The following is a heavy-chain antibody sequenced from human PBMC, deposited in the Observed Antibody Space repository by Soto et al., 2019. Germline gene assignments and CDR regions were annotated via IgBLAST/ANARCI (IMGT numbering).Heavy chain of an antibody. V-gene: IGHV3-30-3*01. CDR3: ARVGIVATIYYYYYGMDV. CDR2: ISYDGSNK. J-gene: IGHJ6*02. CDR1: GFTFSSYA. Sequence: QVQLVESGGGVVQPGRSLRLSCAASGFTFSSYAMHWVRQAPGKGLEWVAVISYDGSNKYYADSVKGRFTISRDNSKNTLYLQMNGQRAEDTAVYYCARVGIVATIYYYYYGMDVWGQGTTVTVSS. D-gene: IGHD5-12*01.